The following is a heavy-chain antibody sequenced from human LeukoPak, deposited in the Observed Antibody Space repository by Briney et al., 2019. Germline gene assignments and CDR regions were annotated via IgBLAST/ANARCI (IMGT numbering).Heavy chain of an antibody. CDR1: GYTFTSYG. V-gene: IGHV1-18*01. CDR2: ISAYNGNT. Sequence: SVKVSCKASGYTFTSYGISWVRQAPGQGLEWMGWISAYNGNTNYAQKLQGRVTMTTDTSTSTAYMELRSLRSDDTAVYYCASLPRYCSSTSCYGVDYWGQGTLVTVSS. CDR3: ASLPRYCSSTSCYGVDY. D-gene: IGHD2-2*01. J-gene: IGHJ4*02.